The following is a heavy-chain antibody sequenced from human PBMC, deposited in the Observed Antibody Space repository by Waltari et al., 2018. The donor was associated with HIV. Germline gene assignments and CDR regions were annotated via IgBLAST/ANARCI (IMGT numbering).Heavy chain of an antibody. J-gene: IGHJ4*02. CDR2: ISSSSSYI. CDR1: GFPFGSYC. V-gene: IGHV3-21*01. D-gene: IGHD1-26*01. CDR3: AREPRRDPTLYYFDY. Sequence: EVQLVASGGGLVKPGGSLRPSCAAFGFPFGSYCRNWVRQAPGKGLEWVSYISSSSSYIYYADSVKGRFTISRDNAKNSLYLQMNSLRAEDTAVYYCAREPRRDPTLYYFDYWGQGTLVTVSS.